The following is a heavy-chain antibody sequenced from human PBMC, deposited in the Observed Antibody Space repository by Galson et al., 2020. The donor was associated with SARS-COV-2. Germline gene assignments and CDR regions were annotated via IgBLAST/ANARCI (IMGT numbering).Heavy chain of an antibody. J-gene: IGHJ6*02. V-gene: IGHV3-53*01. CDR2: IYSGGST. Sequence: GESLKISCAASGFNVSSNYMSWVRQAPGKGLEWVSVIYSGGSTYYADSVKGRFTISRDNSKNTLYLQMNSLRAEDTAVYYCARGGPPDYYYYGMDVWGQGTTVTVSS. CDR3: ARGGPPDYYYYGMDV. CDR1: GFNVSSNY.